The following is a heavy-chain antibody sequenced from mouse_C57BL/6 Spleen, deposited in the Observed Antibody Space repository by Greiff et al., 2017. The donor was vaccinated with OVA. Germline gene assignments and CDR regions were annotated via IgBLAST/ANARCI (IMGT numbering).Heavy chain of an antibody. CDR3: ARSTTVVATSYWYFDV. J-gene: IGHJ1*03. Sequence: QVQLQQPGAELVMPGASVKLSCKASGYTFTSYWMHWVKQRPGQGLEWIGEIDPSDSYTNYNQKFKGKSTLTVDKSSSTAYMQPSSLTSEDSAVYYCARSTTVVATSYWYFDVWGTGTTVTISS. CDR1: GYTFTSYW. CDR2: IDPSDSYT. V-gene: IGHV1-69*01. D-gene: IGHD1-1*01.